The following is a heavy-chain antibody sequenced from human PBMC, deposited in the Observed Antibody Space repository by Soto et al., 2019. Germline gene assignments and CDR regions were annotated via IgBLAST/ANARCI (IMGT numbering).Heavy chain of an antibody. V-gene: IGHV6-1*01. J-gene: IGHJ5*02. CDR2: TYYRSRWYN. CDR3: AKWDFYGSGSLNWFDP. Sequence: SQTLSLTCAISGDSVSSNSAAWNWIRQSPSRGLEWLGRTYYRSRWYNDYAVSVKSRITINPDTSKNQFSLHLNSVTPEDTALYYCAKWDFYGSGSLNWFDPWGQGALVTVSS. D-gene: IGHD3-10*01. CDR1: GDSVSSNSAA.